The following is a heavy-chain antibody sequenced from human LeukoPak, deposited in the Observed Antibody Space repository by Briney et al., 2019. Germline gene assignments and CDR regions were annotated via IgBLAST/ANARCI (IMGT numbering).Heavy chain of an antibody. CDR1: GFTFSSHE. Sequence: QTGGSLRLSCAASGFTFSSHEMNWVRQAPGKGLEWVSYISNSGSTIYYADSVRGRLTISRDNAKNSLYLQMNSLRAEDTAVYYCARRGIQLWPHDDYWGQGTLVTVSS. CDR2: ISNSGSTI. V-gene: IGHV3-48*03. CDR3: ARRGIQLWPHDDY. J-gene: IGHJ4*02. D-gene: IGHD5-18*01.